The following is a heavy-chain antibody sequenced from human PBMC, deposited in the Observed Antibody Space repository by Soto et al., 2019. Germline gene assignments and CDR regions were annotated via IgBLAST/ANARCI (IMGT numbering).Heavy chain of an antibody. D-gene: IGHD3-16*01. J-gene: IGHJ4*02. V-gene: IGHV4-4*02. Sequence: GSISSSNCWSWVRQPPGKGLEWIGEIYHSGSTNYNPSLKSRVTISVDKSKNQFSLKLSSVTAADTAVYYCASTSVGSALDYWGQGTLVTVSS. CDR2: IYHSGST. CDR3: ASTSVGSALDY. CDR1: GSISSSNC.